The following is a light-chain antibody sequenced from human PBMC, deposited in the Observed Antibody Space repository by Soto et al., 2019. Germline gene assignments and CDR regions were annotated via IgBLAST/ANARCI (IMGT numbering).Light chain of an antibody. CDR2: SAS. CDR1: HDINTH. Sequence: DVQLTPSPSFLSASVGDRVTITCRASHDINTHLAWYQQEPGKAPKLLIYSASSLQSGVPSRFRVSRSGTEFTLTISSLQPEDFATYYGQRLDSYPRTCGPGTKVEIK. CDR3: QRLDSYPRT. J-gene: IGKJ1*01. V-gene: IGKV1-9*01.